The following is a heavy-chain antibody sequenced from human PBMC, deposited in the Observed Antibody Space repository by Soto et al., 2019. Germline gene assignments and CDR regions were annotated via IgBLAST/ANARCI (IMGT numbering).Heavy chain of an antibody. V-gene: IGHV4-59*01. CDR1: GGSISSYY. D-gene: IGHD1-1*01. Sequence: QVQLQESSPGLVKPSETLSLTCTVSGGSISSYYWSWIRQPPGKGLEWIGYIYYSGSTNYNPSLKSRVTISVDTSKNQFSLKMSSVTAADTAVYYCARLATRYYFDYWGQGTLVTVSS. J-gene: IGHJ4*02. CDR3: ARLATRYYFDY. CDR2: IYYSGST.